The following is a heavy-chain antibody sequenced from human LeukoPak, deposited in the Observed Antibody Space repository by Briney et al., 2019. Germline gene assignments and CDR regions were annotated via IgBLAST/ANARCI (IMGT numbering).Heavy chain of an antibody. J-gene: IGHJ4*02. Sequence: ASVKVSCKASGYTFTDYYMHWVRRAPGQTFEWLAWINPKSGDTHYTQKFQGRVTVTTDTSITSVYMELSGLHSDDTAVYYCVRDLTGGSGDWGQGTLVTVSS. CDR3: VRDLTGGSGD. V-gene: IGHV1-2*02. D-gene: IGHD6-19*01. CDR2: INPKSGDT. CDR1: GYTFTDYY.